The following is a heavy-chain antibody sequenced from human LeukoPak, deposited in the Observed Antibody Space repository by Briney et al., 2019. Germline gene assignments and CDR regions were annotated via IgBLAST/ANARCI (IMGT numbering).Heavy chain of an antibody. V-gene: IGHV3-30*03. CDR2: ISYDGSNE. CDR1: GFAFSSYG. Sequence: WSSLTLSLTASGFAFSSYGMHWFRQAPGKGLKWLAVISYDGSNENYADSVKGRFNISRDNTKNTLYVQMNSLRAEDTALYYCARDFRTNYYYYMDVWGKGTTVTVSS. J-gene: IGHJ6*03. CDR3: ARDFRTNYYYYMDV. D-gene: IGHD1-14*01.